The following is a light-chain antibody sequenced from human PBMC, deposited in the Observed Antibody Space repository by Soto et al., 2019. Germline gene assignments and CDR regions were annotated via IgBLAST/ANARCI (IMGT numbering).Light chain of an antibody. V-gene: IGLV2-14*01. CDR3: SSFTSSTTEV. J-gene: IGLJ3*02. CDR1: SSDVGGYNY. CDR2: EVS. Sequence: QSALTQPASVSGSHGQSITISCTGTSSDVGGYNYVSWYQHHPGKAPKLMIYEVSNRPSGVSNRFSGSKSGNTASLTISGLQAEDEADYYCSSFTSSTTEVFGGGTKLTVL.